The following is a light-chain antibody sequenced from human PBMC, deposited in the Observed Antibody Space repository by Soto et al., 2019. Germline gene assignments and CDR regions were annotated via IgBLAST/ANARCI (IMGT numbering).Light chain of an antibody. V-gene: IGKV3D-20*02. CDR3: QQRSNWPPIT. CDR2: GAS. J-gene: IGKJ5*01. Sequence: EIELTQSPGTLSLSPGERATLSCRASQSVSSSYLAWYQQKPGQAPRLLIYGASSRATGIPDRFSGSGFGTDFTLTISSLEPEDAAVYYCQQRSNWPPITFGQGTRLEIK. CDR1: QSVSSSY.